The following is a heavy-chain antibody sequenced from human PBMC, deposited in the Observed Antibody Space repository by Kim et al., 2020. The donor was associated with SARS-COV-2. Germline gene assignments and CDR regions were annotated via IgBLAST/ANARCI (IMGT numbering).Heavy chain of an antibody. J-gene: IGHJ6*02. V-gene: IGHV1-24*01. Sequence: ASVKVSCKVSGYTLTELSMHWVRQAPGKGLEWIGGFDPEDGETIYAQKFQGRVTMTEDTSTDTAYMELSSLRSEDTAVYYCATGDYYYDSSGTFYYYYGMDVWGQGTTVTVSS. CDR2: FDPEDGET. CDR1: GYTLTELS. D-gene: IGHD3-22*01. CDR3: ATGDYYYDSSGTFYYYYGMDV.